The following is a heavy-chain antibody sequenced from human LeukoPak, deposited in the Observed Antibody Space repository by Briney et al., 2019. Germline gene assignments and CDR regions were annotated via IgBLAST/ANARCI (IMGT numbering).Heavy chain of an antibody. V-gene: IGHV1-18*01. Sequence: ASVKVSCKASGYSFTSYGINWVRQAPGQGLEWLGWISTYNGDTKYAQNVQGRVTVTTDTSTRTGYMELRSLTSDDTAVYYCARSYDFWSASDYWGQGALVTVSS. CDR1: GYSFTSYG. CDR2: ISTYNGDT. CDR3: ARSYDFWSASDY. J-gene: IGHJ4*02. D-gene: IGHD3-3*01.